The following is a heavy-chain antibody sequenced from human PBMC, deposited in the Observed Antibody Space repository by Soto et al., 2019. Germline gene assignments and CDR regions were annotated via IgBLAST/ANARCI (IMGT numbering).Heavy chain of an antibody. CDR2: IYHSGSP. J-gene: IGHJ3*01. CDR3: ARKPDVATAKVGGGYVFDV. V-gene: IGHV4-4*02. Sequence: QVQLQESGPGLVKPSGTLSLTCAASSGSIFTTNWGCCVRHPRGRGLQWIGDIYHSGSPKYNPSLKSRVSISIDKSKDRFFLNLTSVTAADTAVYYCARKPDVATAKVGGGYVFDVWGQGTMVTVSS. CDR1: SGSIFTTNW. D-gene: IGHD3-16*01.